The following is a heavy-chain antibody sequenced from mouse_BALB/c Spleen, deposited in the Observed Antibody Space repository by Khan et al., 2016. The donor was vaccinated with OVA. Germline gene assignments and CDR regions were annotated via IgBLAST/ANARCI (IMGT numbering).Heavy chain of an antibody. CDR2: IYPGDGDT. CDR3: ARDYYVNYGVAY. V-gene: IGHV1-87*01. CDR1: GYTFTSYW. J-gene: IGHJ3*01. D-gene: IGHD2-1*01. Sequence: QVQLQQSGAELARPGASVKLSCKASGYTFTSYWMQWVKQRPGQGLEWIGAIYPGDGDTRYTQKFKGKATLTADTSSSTAYMQLSSLAHEDSAVSYCARDYYVNYGVAYWGQGTLVTVSA.